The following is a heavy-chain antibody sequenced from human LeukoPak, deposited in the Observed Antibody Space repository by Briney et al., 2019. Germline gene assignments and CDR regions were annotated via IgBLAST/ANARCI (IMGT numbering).Heavy chain of an antibody. Sequence: ASVKLSCKASGYTFTDYYMHWVRQAPGQGLEWMGWINPNSGGTNYAQKFQGRVTLTRDTSISTAYMELSRLGSDDTAIFYCARGRAYYYDSTGSPLFASWGQGTLVTVSS. CDR2: INPNSGGT. D-gene: IGHD3-22*01. V-gene: IGHV1-2*02. J-gene: IGHJ4*02. CDR3: ARGRAYYYDSTGSPLFAS. CDR1: GYTFTDYY.